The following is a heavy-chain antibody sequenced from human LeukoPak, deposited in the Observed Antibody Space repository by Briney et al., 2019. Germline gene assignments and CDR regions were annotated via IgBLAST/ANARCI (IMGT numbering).Heavy chain of an antibody. D-gene: IGHD6-13*01. Sequence: GGSLRLSCAASGFTFSSYWMHWVRHAPGKGLVWVSRTNSDGSSISYADSVKGRFTISRDNAKNTLYLQMNSLRAEDTAVYYCVRAAAAGFDYWGQGTLVTVSS. V-gene: IGHV3-74*01. CDR2: TNSDGSSI. CDR1: GFTFSSYW. CDR3: VRAAAAGFDY. J-gene: IGHJ4*02.